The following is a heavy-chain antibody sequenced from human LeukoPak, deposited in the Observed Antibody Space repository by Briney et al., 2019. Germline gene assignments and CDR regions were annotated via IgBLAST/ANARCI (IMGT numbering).Heavy chain of an antibody. J-gene: IGHJ5*02. CDR1: GGPIRNSSYY. Sequence: PSETLSLTCAVSGGPIRNSSYYWAWIRQPPGKGLEWIGEINHSGSTNYNPSLKSRVTISVDTSKNQFSLKLSSVTAADTAVYYCARGEVRCSSTSCYVGWFDPWGQGTLVTVSS. D-gene: IGHD2-2*01. V-gene: IGHV4-39*07. CDR3: ARGEVRCSSTSCYVGWFDP. CDR2: INHSGST.